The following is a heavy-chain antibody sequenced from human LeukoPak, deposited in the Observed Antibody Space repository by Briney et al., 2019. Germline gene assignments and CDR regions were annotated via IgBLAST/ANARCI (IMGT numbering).Heavy chain of an antibody. CDR2: ISAYNGNT. D-gene: IGHD1-1*01. Sequence: ASVKVSCKASGYTFTSYGISWVRQAPGQGLEWMGWISAYNGNTNYAQKLQGRVTMTTDTSTSTAYMELSSLRSEDTAVYYCARRRGSTTGTYYFDYWGQGTLVTVSS. V-gene: IGHV1-18*01. J-gene: IGHJ4*02. CDR3: ARRRGSTTGTYYFDY. CDR1: GYTFTSYG.